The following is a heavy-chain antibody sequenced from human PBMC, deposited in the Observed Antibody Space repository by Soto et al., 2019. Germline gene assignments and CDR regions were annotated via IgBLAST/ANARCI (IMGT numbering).Heavy chain of an antibody. J-gene: IGHJ4*02. D-gene: IGHD3-22*01. CDR2: FGSSGDT. V-gene: IGHV3-13*04. CDR3: ARGGASHNSGYYYFGL. CDR1: GFTFSSYD. Sequence: EVQLEESGGGLVQPGGSLRLSCAASGFTFSSYDMQWVRQVTGKGLEWVSTFGSSGDTYYPGSLKGRFTISRENAKNSLYLQRISLRAEDTAVYYCARGGASHNSGYYYFGLWGEGTLVTVSS.